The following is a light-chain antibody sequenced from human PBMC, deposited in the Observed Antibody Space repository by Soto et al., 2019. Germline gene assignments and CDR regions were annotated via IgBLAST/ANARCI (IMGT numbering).Light chain of an antibody. CDR1: NSNIGSNYD. J-gene: IGLJ1*01. V-gene: IGLV1-40*01. Sequence: QSVLTQPPSVSGAPGQRVTISCTGRNSNIGSNYDVIWYQQLPGTAPKLLIYGNTHRPSGVPHRFSGSKSGTLASLAITGLQPEDEADYYCQSYDSRLSGYVFGSGTKVTVL. CDR3: QSYDSRLSGYV. CDR2: GNT.